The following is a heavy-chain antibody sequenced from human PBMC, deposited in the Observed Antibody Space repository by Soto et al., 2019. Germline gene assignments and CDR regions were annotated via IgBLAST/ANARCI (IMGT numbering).Heavy chain of an antibody. CDR2: ISSSSSYI. CDR3: ARSTFDGLITIFGVVNGPFDY. V-gene: IGHV3-21*01. Sequence: PGGSLRLSCAASGFTFSSYSMNWVRQAPGKGLEWVSSISSSSSYIYYADSVKGRFTISRDNAKNSLYLQMNSLRAEDTAVYYCARSTFDGLITIFGVVNGPFDYWGQGTLVTVSS. CDR1: GFTFSSYS. D-gene: IGHD3-3*01. J-gene: IGHJ4*02.